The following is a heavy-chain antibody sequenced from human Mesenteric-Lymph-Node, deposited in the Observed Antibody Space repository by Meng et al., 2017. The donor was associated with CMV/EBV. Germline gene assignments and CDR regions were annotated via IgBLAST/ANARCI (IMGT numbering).Heavy chain of an antibody. D-gene: IGHD2-2*01. CDR2: IYYSGST. CDR3: ARGDIVVVPAALEGYWYFDL. Sequence: GSLRLSCTVSGGSISSYYWSWIRQPPGKGLEWIGYIYYSGSTNYNPSLKSRATISVDTSKNQFSLKLSSVTAADTAVYYCARGDIVVVPAALEGYWYFDLWGRGTLVTVSS. J-gene: IGHJ2*01. CDR1: GGSISSYY. V-gene: IGHV4-59*01.